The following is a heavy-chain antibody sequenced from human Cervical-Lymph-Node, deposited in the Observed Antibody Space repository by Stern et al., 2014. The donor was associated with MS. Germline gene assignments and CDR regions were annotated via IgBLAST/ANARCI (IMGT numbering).Heavy chain of an antibody. J-gene: IGHJ6*02. V-gene: IGHV3-23*04. CDR1: GFTFSTYA. Sequence: VQLGQSGGTLARPGESLRVSCAASGFTFSTYAMAWVRQAPGKGLEWVSRISSSGSVSNSADSVKGRFTVSRDNSKNTLYLQLNNLRVNDTATYYCARESQNYYGMDVWGQGTTVTVSS. CDR2: ISSSGSVS. CDR3: ARESQNYYGMDV.